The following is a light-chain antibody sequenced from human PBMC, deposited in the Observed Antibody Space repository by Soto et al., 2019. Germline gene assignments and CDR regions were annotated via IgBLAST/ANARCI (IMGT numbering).Light chain of an antibody. V-gene: IGKV3-20*01. CDR2: GAS. CDR1: QSVSSSF. CDR3: QHDYSSPLT. J-gene: IGKJ2*01. Sequence: EIEMTQSPGTLALSPGERATLSCRASQSVSSSFLACYQQTAGQPPLLLNYGASSIATGIPDRFSGSGSLTDFTLTISRLEPEEFAVSDCQHDYSSPLTFGQGTKLEIK.